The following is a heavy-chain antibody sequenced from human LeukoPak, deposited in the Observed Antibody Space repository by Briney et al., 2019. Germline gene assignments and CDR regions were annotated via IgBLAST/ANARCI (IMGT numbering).Heavy chain of an antibody. D-gene: IGHD6-6*01. CDR1: LFTLSSYG. CDR2: IWLDGSNK. Sequence: GGSLRLSCAASLFTLSSYGIHWVRPAPGRGREWVAVIWLDGSNKYYAHSVKGRLTISKDNSKNTLYLQMNALRAEDTAVYYCASGIRSIAASWGQGKLVTVSS. V-gene: IGHV3-33*01. J-gene: IGHJ4*02. CDR3: ASGIRSIAAS.